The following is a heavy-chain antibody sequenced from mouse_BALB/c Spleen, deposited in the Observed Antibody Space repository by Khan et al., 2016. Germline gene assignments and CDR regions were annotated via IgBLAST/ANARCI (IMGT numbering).Heavy chain of an antibody. Sequence: QVQLQQSGPGLVAPSQSLSITCTVSGFSLTHYGVHWVRQPPGKGLEWLGIIWAGGSTNYNSALMSRLSISKDNSKSQVSLKMNSLQTDDTAMYXCARDENYRYDGFAYWGQGTLVTVSA. J-gene: IGHJ3*01. D-gene: IGHD2-14*01. CDR2: IWAGGST. CDR1: GFSLTHYG. V-gene: IGHV2-9*02. CDR3: ARDENYRYDGFAY.